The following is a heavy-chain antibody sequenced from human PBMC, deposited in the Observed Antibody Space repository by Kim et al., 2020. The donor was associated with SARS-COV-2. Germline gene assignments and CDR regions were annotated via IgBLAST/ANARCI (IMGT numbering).Heavy chain of an antibody. CDR2: ISHRGNT. CDR3: AILHSDTGGYYRFNP. Sequence: SETLSLTCGVSGGSISSGTWWSWVRQPPGKGLGWIGEISHRGNTNYNPSLRSRVNISIDKSKNQFSLSLNSVTAADTAFYYCAILHSDTGGYYRFNPWGQGTLVTVSS. J-gene: IGHJ5*02. CDR1: GGSISSGTW. D-gene: IGHD1-26*01. V-gene: IGHV4-4*02.